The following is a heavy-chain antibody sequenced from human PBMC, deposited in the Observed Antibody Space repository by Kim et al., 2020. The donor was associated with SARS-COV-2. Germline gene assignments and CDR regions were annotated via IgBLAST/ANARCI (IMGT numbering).Heavy chain of an antibody. CDR3: ARDSYGSYFFDY. D-gene: IGHD1-26*01. J-gene: IGHJ4*02. V-gene: IGHV4-59*13. CDR1: GGSISSYY. Sequence: SETLSLTCTVSGGSISSYYWSWFRQPPGKGLEWVGYIYYSGSTYYNHSLKSRVTISLHASKNQFLLNLSSVTAADTAVNYCARDSYGSYFFDYWGRGTLVTVSS. CDR2: IYYSGST.